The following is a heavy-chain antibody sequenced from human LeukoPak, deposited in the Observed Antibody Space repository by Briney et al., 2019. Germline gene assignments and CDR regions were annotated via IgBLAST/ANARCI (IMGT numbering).Heavy chain of an antibody. CDR3: ANLLGSGSDMFYMDV. V-gene: IGHV3-9*01. J-gene: IGHJ6*03. D-gene: IGHD3-10*01. Sequence: GGSLRLSCAASGFTFDDYAMHWVRQAPGKGLEWASGISWNSGSIGYADSVKGRFTISRDNAKNSLYLQMNSLRAEDTALYYCANLLGSGSDMFYMDVWGKGTTVTVSS. CDR2: ISWNSGSI. CDR1: GFTFDDYA.